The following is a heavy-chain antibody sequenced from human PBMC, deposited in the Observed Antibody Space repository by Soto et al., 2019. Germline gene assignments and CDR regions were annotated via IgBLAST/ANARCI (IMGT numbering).Heavy chain of an antibody. CDR3: ASHSAALVLPLYYYYYGMDV. V-gene: IGHV4-39*01. J-gene: IGHJ6*02. CDR1: GGSISSSSYY. D-gene: IGHD6-13*01. CDR2: IYYSGST. Sequence: PSETLSLTFTVSGGSISSSSYYWGWIRQPAGKGLEWIGSIYYSGSTYYNPSLKSRVTISVDTSKNQFSLKLSSVTAADTAVYYCASHSAALVLPLYYYYYGMDVWGQGTTVTVSS.